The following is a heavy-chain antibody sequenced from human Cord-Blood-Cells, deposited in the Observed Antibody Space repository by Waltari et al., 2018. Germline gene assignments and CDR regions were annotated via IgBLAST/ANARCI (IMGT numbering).Heavy chain of an antibody. V-gene: IGHV4-59*11. CDR2: ISYSGST. CDR1: GGSISSHY. D-gene: IGHD3-22*01. J-gene: IGHJ3*02. Sequence: QVQLQEPVPGLVKPSETLSLTCTVSGGSISSHYWSWIRQPPGKGLEWLGYISYSGSTNHNPSLNSRVTISVDTSKNQFSLKLSSVTAADTAVYYCARGGLAKTYYYDSSGYTDDAFDIWGQGTMVTVSS. CDR3: ARGGLAKTYYYDSSGYTDDAFDI.